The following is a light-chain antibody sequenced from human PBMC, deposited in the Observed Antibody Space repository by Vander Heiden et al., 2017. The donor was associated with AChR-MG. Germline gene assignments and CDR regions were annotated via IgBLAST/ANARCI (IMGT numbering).Light chain of an antibody. Sequence: ELTQPPSLSVSPGQTARITCSGDTLSKQFAYWYQQKAGQAPVLVIFRDTERPSGIPERFSGSTSGTTVTLTISGVQAEDEADYYCLSTDATVNVLFGGGTKLTVL. J-gene: IGLJ2*01. CDR3: LSTDATVNVL. CDR2: RDT. V-gene: IGLV3-25*03. CDR1: TLSKQF.